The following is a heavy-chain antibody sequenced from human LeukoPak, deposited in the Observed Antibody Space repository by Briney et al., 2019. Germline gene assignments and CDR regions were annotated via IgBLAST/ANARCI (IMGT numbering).Heavy chain of an antibody. V-gene: IGHV3-53*01. CDR2: IYSGGST. Sequence: PGGSLRLSCAASGFAVSSSYMSWVRQAPGKGLEWVSIIYSGGSTYYADSVKGRFTISRDNSKNTLYLQMNSLRAEDTAVYYCARGTMITYYYGMDVWGQGTTVTVSS. CDR1: GFAVSSSY. CDR3: ARGTMITYYYGMDV. J-gene: IGHJ6*02. D-gene: IGHD3-16*01.